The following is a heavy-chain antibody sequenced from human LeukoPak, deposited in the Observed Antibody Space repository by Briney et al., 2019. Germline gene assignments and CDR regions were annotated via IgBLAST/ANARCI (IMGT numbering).Heavy chain of an antibody. CDR3: AREKYGSGSSYYYGMDV. V-gene: IGHV3-21*01. CDR2: ISSTRSYM. CDR1: GFTFSSYA. Sequence: PGGSLRLSCAASGFTFSSYAMSWVRQAPGKGLEWVSCISSTRSYMYYADSVRGRFTISRDNVKDSLFLQMNSLRAEDTAVYYCAREKYGSGSSYYYGMDVWGQGTTVTVSS. D-gene: IGHD3-10*01. J-gene: IGHJ6*02.